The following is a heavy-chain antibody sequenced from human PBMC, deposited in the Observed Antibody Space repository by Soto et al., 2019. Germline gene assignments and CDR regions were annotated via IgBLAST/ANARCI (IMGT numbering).Heavy chain of an antibody. Sequence: GASVKVSCKASGGTFSSYAISWVRQAPGQGLEWMGGIIPIFGTANYAQKFQGRVTITADESTSTAYMELSSLRSEDTAVYYCTTEKNKAVAGLFDYWGQGTLVTVSS. J-gene: IGHJ4*02. CDR1: GGTFSSYA. V-gene: IGHV1-69*13. CDR3: TTEKNKAVAGLFDY. D-gene: IGHD6-19*01. CDR2: IIPIFGTA.